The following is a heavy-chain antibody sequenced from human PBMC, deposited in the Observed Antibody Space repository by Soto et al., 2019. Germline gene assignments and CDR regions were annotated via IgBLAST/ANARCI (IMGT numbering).Heavy chain of an antibody. D-gene: IGHD6-13*01. Sequence: EAQLVESGGGWVQPGRSLRLSCAASGFTFDVYAMHWVRQAPGKGLEWVSGINYNSGSVGYADSVKGRFTIFRDNAKNSLHLQMNSLRAEDTAVYYCAKDISLRGWVYLVVEYWGQGTLVTVSP. J-gene: IGHJ4*02. CDR2: INYNSGSV. CDR3: AKDISLRGWVYLVVEY. V-gene: IGHV3-9*01. CDR1: GFTFDVYA.